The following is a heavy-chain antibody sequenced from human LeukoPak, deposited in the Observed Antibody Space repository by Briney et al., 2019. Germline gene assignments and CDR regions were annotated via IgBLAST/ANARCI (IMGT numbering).Heavy chain of an antibody. CDR1: GFTFSDYY. Sequence: GGSLRLSCAASGFTFSDYYMSWIRRAPGKGLEWVSYISSSGSTIYYADSVKGRFTISRDNAKNSLYLQLNSLRAEDTAVYYCAKKDRGVGLFDYWGQGTLVTVSS. CDR3: AKKDRGVGLFDY. D-gene: IGHD2-15*01. CDR2: ISSSGSTI. J-gene: IGHJ4*02. V-gene: IGHV3-11*04.